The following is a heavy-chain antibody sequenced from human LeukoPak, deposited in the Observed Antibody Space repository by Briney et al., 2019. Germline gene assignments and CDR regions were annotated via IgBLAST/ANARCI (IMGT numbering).Heavy chain of an antibody. CDR2: TYYRGTT. V-gene: IGHV4-39*07. CDR1: GASISSTSYY. J-gene: IGHJ4*02. D-gene: IGHD1-1*01. CDR3: ARDWNRYAY. Sequence: SETLSLTCTVSGASISSTSYYWGWIRQPPGKGLEWIGSTYYRGTTYYNPSLKSRVTISVDTSKNQFSLQLSSVTAADTAVYYCARDWNRYAYWGQGTLVTVSS.